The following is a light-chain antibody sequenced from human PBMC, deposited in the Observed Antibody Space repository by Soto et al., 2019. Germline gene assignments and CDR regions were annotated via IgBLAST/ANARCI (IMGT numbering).Light chain of an antibody. CDR2: DVT. CDR1: STDVGGFNY. V-gene: IGLV2-14*03. J-gene: IGLJ2*01. Sequence: QSALTQPAFVSGSPGRSVTISCTGTSTDVGGFNYVSWYQHLPGRAPKLIIYDVTNRPSGISYRFSASKSGRTASLTISGLQAEDEADYYFSSYSSSTTHVVFGGGTKLTVL. CDR3: SSYSSSTTHVV.